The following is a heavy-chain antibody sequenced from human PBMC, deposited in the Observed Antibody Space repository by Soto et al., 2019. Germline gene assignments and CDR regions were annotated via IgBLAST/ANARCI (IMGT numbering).Heavy chain of an antibody. CDR3: ATANASVSVGVSGHRWFDP. Sequence: QVQLVQSGAEVKKPGSSVKVSCKASGGTFSSYTISWVRQAPGQGLEWMGRIIPILGIANYAQKYQGRVTVTADKSTSTAYMERSSLRSEDTAVYYGATANASVSVGVSGHRWFDPWGQGTLVTVSS. J-gene: IGHJ5*02. CDR1: GGTFSSYT. D-gene: IGHD3-22*01. CDR2: IIPILGIA. V-gene: IGHV1-69*02.